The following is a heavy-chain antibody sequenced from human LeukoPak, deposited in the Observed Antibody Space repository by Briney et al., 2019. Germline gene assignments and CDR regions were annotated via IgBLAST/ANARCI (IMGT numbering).Heavy chain of an antibody. Sequence: QPGGSLRLSCAASGFTFSSYEMKWVRQAPGKGLEWLSYISRSGHTIYYADSVRGRFTISRDNAKNSLYLQMNSLRAEDTAVYYCARDSRSDYGDHGGDYWGQGTLVTVSS. CDR3: ARDSRSDYGDHGGDY. CDR1: GFTFSSYE. V-gene: IGHV3-48*03. J-gene: IGHJ4*02. CDR2: ISRSGHTI. D-gene: IGHD4-17*01.